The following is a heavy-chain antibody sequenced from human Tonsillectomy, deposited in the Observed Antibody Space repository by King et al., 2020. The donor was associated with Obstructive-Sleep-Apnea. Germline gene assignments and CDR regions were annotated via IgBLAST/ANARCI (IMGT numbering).Heavy chain of an antibody. CDR2: ISGSGVST. Sequence: VQLVESGGGLVQPGGSLRLSCAASGFTFSTYIMSWVRQAPGKGLEWVSSISGSGVSTYYADSVKGRFTISRDNSKNTLYLQMNILRAEDTAVYYCAKVCSSTSISDFWGQGTLVTVSS. V-gene: IGHV3-23*04. D-gene: IGHD2-2*01. CDR1: GFTFSTYI. J-gene: IGHJ4*02. CDR3: AKVCSSTSISDF.